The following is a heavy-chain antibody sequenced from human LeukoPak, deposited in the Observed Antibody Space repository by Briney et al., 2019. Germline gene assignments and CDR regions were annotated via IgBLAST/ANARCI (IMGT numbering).Heavy chain of an antibody. CDR2: IKQDSSEE. Sequence: GGSLRLSCAASGFTFSDYWMNWVRQAPGKGLEWVANIKQDSSEEYYVHSVKGRFTISRDNAKNSLFLQMNSLRAEDTAVYYCARSLGFDYWGQGTLVTVSS. CDR3: ARSLGFDY. CDR1: GFTFSDYW. J-gene: IGHJ4*02. V-gene: IGHV3-7*01. D-gene: IGHD6-13*01.